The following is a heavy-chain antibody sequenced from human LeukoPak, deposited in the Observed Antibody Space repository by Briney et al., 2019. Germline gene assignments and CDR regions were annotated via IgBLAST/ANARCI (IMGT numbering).Heavy chain of an antibody. D-gene: IGHD6-13*01. CDR1: GFTFSSYW. CDR3: ARTPRIAAAGYYFDY. V-gene: IGHV3-7*01. CDR2: IKQDGSEK. Sequence: GGSLRLSCAASGFTFSSYWMSWVRQAPGKGLEWVANIKQDGSEKYYVDSVKGRFTISRDNAKNSLYLQMNSLRAEDTAVYYCARTPRIAAAGYYFDYWGQGTLVTVSS. J-gene: IGHJ4*02.